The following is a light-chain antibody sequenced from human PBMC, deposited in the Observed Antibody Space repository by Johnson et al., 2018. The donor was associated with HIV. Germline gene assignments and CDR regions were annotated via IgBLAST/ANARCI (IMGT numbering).Light chain of an antibody. CDR2: EDD. CDR3: GPGESNMRFDFV. J-gene: IGLJ1*01. V-gene: IGLV1-51*02. CDR1: SSNIGKNH. Sequence: QFVLTQPPSVSAAPGQKVTISCSGSSSNIGKNHVSWYQQYPGTAPKLLVYEDDKRPSDIPDRFSGSKSGTSATLGITGLQPGDEADAYGGPGESNMRFDFVVGTGTKVTVL.